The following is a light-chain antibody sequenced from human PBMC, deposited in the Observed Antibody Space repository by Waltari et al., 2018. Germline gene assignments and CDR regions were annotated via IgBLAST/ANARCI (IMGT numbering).Light chain of an antibody. J-gene: IGLJ2*01. CDR1: SSDVGSYKL. CDR2: AVS. CDR3: CSYAGSSTYVV. V-gene: IGLV2-23*02. Sequence: QSALTQPASVSGSPGQSITISCTGTSSDVGSYKLVSWYQQHPGKAPKLMIYAVSKPPSGVSNRFSGSKSGNTASLTISGLQAEDEADYYCCSYAGSSTYVVFGGGTKLTVL.